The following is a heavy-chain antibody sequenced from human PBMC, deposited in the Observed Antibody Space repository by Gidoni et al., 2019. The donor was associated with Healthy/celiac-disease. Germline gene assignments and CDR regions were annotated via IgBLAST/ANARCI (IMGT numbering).Heavy chain of an antibody. CDR1: GYTFTSYY. Sequence: QVQLVQSGAEVKKPGASVKVSCKASGYTFTSYYMHWVRQAPGQGLEWMGIIHPSGGSTSYAQKFQGRVTMTRDTSTSTVYMELSSLRSEDTAVYYCARAPSVGPGMDWGQGTLVTVSS. V-gene: IGHV1-46*01. CDR3: ARAPSVGPGMD. D-gene: IGHD1-26*01. J-gene: IGHJ4*02. CDR2: IHPSGGST.